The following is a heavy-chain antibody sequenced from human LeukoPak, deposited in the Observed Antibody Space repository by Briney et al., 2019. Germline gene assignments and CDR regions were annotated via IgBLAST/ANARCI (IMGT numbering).Heavy chain of an antibody. J-gene: IGHJ5*02. Sequence: GASVKVSCTASGYTFTSYHIHWVRQAPGQGLEWMGIVNPSGGATRYAQKFQGRVTMTRDTSTSTFYMELSSLRSEDTAVYYCARQTVNRFDPWGQGTLVTVSS. CDR3: ARQTVNRFDP. V-gene: IGHV1-46*01. CDR1: GYTFTSYH. CDR2: VNPSGGAT.